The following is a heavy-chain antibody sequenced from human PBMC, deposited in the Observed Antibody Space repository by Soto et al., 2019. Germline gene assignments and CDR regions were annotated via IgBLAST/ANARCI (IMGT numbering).Heavy chain of an antibody. CDR2: ISGSGSST. CDR3: ASLVVVVEFDY. Sequence: GGSLRLSCAASGFTFSSYAMHGVRQAPGKGLEWVAAISGSGSSTYYADSVKGRFTISKDNSKKTLYLQMNGLRAEDTAVYYCASLVVVVEFDYWGQGTLVTVSS. J-gene: IGHJ4*02. D-gene: IGHD2-15*01. V-gene: IGHV3-23*01. CDR1: GFTFSSYA.